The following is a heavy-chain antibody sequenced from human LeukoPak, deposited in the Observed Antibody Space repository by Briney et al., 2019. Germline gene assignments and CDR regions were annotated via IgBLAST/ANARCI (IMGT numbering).Heavy chain of an antibody. V-gene: IGHV3-30*04. J-gene: IGHJ4*02. CDR3: ARDYRSGCYSGGPIDY. CDR2: ISYDGTNK. Sequence: GGSLRLSCAASGFTLSSYAMNWVRQAPGKGLEWVALISYDGTNKYYADSVKGRFTMSRDNSKNTLYLQMNSLRAEDTAVYYCARDYRSGCYSGGPIDYWGQGTLVTVSS. D-gene: IGHD6-25*01. CDR1: GFTLSSYA.